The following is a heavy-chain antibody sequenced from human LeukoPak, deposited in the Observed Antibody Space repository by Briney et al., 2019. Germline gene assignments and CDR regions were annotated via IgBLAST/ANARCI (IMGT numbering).Heavy chain of an antibody. D-gene: IGHD3-22*01. Sequence: ASVKVSCKASGYTFTSYGISWVRQAPGQGLEWMGWISAYNGNTNYAQKLQGRVTITTDESTSTAYMELSSLRSEDTAVYYCARDKAYYYDSSGYSDYWGQGTLVTVSS. CDR3: ARDKAYYYDSSGYSDY. V-gene: IGHV1-18*01. CDR2: ISAYNGNT. CDR1: GYTFTSYG. J-gene: IGHJ4*02.